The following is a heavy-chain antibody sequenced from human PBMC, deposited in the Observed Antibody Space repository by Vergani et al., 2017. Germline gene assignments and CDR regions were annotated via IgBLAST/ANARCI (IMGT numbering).Heavy chain of an antibody. J-gene: IGHJ4*02. CDR3: ARVGIAAAYYYFDY. CDR2: IYYSGST. Sequence: QLQLQESGPGLVKPSETLSLTCTVSGGSISSSSYYWGWIRQPPGKGLEWIGSIYYSGSTYYNPSLKSRGTISVDTSKNQFSLKLSSVTAADTAVYYCARVGIAAAYYYFDYWGQGTLVTVSS. CDR1: GGSISSSSYY. V-gene: IGHV4-39*07. D-gene: IGHD6-13*01.